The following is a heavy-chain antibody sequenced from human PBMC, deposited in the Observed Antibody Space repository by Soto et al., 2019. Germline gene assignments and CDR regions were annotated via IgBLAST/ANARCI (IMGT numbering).Heavy chain of an antibody. CDR3: DRGPGGDKVDY. CDR2: IYNSVNT. J-gene: IGHJ4*02. V-gene: IGHV4-30-4*01. CDR1: GDSISNGYYT. Sequence: QVQLQESGPGLVEPSQTLSLTCTVSGDSISNGYYTWSWIRQPPGKDLEWIGHIYNSVNTYSNPSLKSRVTISADTPKNQFSLKLSSVTAADTAVYYCDRGPGGDKVDYWGQGTLVTVSS. D-gene: IGHD3-10*01.